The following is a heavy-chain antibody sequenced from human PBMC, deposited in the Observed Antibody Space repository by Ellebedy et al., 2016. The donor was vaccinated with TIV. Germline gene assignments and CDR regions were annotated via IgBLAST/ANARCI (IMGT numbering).Heavy chain of an antibody. Sequence: AASVKVSCKASGYTLTSYGISWVRQAPGQGLEWMGWISAYNGNTNYAQKLQGRVTMTTDPSTSTAYMELRSLRSDDTAVYYCARDRYVFLEWLFPDYWGQGTLVTVSS. V-gene: IGHV1-18*01. J-gene: IGHJ4*02. D-gene: IGHD3-3*01. CDR2: ISAYNGNT. CDR3: ARDRYVFLEWLFPDY. CDR1: GYTLTSYG.